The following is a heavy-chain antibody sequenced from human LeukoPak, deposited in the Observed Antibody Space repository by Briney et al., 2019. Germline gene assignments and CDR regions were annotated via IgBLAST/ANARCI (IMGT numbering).Heavy chain of an antibody. CDR3: ARGAHAFDI. Sequence: PSETLSLTCTVSGGSISSYYWSWLRQPPEKGLEWIGYIYYSGSTNYNPSLKSRVTISVDTSKNQFSLNLSSVTAAETAVYYCARGAHAFDIWGQGTMVTVSS. V-gene: IGHV4-59*01. J-gene: IGHJ3*02. CDR2: IYYSGST. CDR1: GGSISSYY.